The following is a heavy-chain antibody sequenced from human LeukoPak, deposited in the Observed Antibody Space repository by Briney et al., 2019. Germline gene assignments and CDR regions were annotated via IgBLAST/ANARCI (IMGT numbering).Heavy chain of an antibody. Sequence: ASVKVSCKVSGYTLTELSMHWVRQAPGKGLEWMGGFDPEDGETIYAQKFQGRVTMTEDTSTDTAYMELSSLRSEDTAVYYCARGLGSGWLFDYWGQGTLVTVSS. D-gene: IGHD6-19*01. J-gene: IGHJ4*02. V-gene: IGHV1-24*01. CDR2: FDPEDGET. CDR1: GYTLTELS. CDR3: ARGLGSGWLFDY.